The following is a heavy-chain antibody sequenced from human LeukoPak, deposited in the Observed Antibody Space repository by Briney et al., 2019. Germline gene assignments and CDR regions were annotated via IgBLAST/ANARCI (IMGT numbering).Heavy chain of an antibody. CDR1: GYTFTAYY. D-gene: IGHD3-22*01. CDR3: AREYYDTSGTKFAFDI. CDR2: IDPDSGGT. J-gene: IGHJ3*02. V-gene: IGHV1-2*02. Sequence: ASVKVSCTASGYTFTAYYLHWVRQAPGQGLEWMGCIDPDSGGTKSAQKFQGRVTMTRDTSINTASMELSRLRSDDTAVYYCAREYYDTSGTKFAFDIWGQGTMVTVSS.